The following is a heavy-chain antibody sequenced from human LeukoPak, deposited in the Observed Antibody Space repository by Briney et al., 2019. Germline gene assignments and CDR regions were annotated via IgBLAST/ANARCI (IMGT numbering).Heavy chain of an antibody. D-gene: IGHD6-19*01. Sequence: GGSLRLSCAASGFTFSSYSMNWVRQAPGKGLEWVSYISSSSSTIYYADSVKGRFTVSRDNAKKSLFLQMNSLRDEDTAVYYCARQQWLDGAYYFDYWGQGTLVTVSS. CDR3: ARQQWLDGAYYFDY. V-gene: IGHV3-48*02. J-gene: IGHJ4*02. CDR1: GFTFSSYS. CDR2: ISSSSSTI.